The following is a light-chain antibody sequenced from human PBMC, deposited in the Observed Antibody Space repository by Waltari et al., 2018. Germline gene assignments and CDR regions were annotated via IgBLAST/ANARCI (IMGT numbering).Light chain of an antibody. CDR3: QQYDSLPLT. J-gene: IGKJ4*01. Sequence: DIQMTQSPSSLSASVGDRVTITCQVSENISDFLNWYQHKPEKAPKLLIYDTSDLEIGVPSRFSGSGSGTDFSFTISSLQPEDLATYYCQQYDSLPLTFGGGSKVEIK. V-gene: IGKV1-33*01. CDR1: ENISDF. CDR2: DTS.